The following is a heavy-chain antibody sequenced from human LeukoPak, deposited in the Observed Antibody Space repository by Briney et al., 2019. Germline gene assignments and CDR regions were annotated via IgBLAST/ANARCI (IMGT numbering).Heavy chain of an antibody. Sequence: SVKVSFKASGCTFSSYAISWVRQAPGQGLEWMGRIIPIFGTANYAQKFQGRVTITTDESTSTAYMELSSLRSEDTAVYYCARVDTAMVTGVISYYYYMDVWGKGTTVTVSS. CDR2: IIPIFGTA. D-gene: IGHD5-18*01. J-gene: IGHJ6*03. CDR1: GCTFSSYA. CDR3: ARVDTAMVTGVISYYYYMDV. V-gene: IGHV1-69*05.